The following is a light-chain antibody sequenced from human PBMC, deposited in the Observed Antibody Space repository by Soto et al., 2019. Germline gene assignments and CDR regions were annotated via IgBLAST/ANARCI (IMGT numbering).Light chain of an antibody. V-gene: IGKV1-39*01. J-gene: IGKJ4*01. CDR3: QRGAAA. CDR2: AAS. CDR1: QSIFTS. Sequence: DLPMTQFPSSLSASVGDRVTITCRASQSIFTSLNWYQQRPGKAPKLLISAASNLQSGVPSRFSGSGSGTDFTLTISSLQPEDFATYYCQRGAAAFGGGTKVEIK.